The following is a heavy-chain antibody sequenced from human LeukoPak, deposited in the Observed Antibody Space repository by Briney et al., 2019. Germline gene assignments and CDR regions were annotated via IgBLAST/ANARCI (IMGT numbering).Heavy chain of an antibody. J-gene: IGHJ6*02. Sequence: SETLSLTCTVSGGSISSGGYYWSWIRQHPGKGLEWIGYIYYSGSTNYNPSLKSRVTISVDTSKNQFSLKLSSVTAADTAVYYCARMTTVDYYYYGMDVWGQGTTVTVSS. CDR2: IYYSGST. CDR3: ARMTTVDYYYYGMDV. CDR1: GGSISSGGYY. V-gene: IGHV4-61*08. D-gene: IGHD4-23*01.